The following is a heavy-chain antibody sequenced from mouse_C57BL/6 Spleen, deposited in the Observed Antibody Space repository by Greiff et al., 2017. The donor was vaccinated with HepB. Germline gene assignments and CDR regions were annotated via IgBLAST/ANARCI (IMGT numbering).Heavy chain of an antibody. CDR3: ARREPYYGSSMDY. CDR2: IDPSDSYT. D-gene: IGHD1-1*01. CDR1: GYTFTSYW. V-gene: IGHV1-50*01. J-gene: IGHJ4*01. Sequence: VQLQQPGAELVKPGASVKLSCKASGYTFTSYWMQWVKQRPGQGLEWIGEIDPSDSYTNYNQKFKGKATLTVDTSSSTAYMQLSSLTSEDSAVYYCARREPYYGSSMDYWGQGTSVTVSS.